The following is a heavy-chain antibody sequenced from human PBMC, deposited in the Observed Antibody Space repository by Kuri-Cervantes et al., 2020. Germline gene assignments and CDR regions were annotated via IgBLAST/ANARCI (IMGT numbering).Heavy chain of an antibody. V-gene: IGHV1-3*01. CDR1: GYTFTSYA. CDR3: ARDSGDDYDGSGSYYND. CDR2: INAGNGNT. D-gene: IGHD3-10*01. J-gene: IGHJ3*01. Sequence: ASVKVSCKAPGYTFTSYAMHWVRQAPGQRLEWMGWINAGNGNTKYPQKFQGRVTITRDTSASTAYMELSSLRSEDTAVYYCARDSGDDYDGSGSYYNDWGQGTMVTVSS.